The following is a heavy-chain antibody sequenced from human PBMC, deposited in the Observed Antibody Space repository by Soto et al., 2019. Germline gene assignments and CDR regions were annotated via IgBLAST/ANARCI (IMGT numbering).Heavy chain of an antibody. CDR2: ISSRGRSI. D-gene: IGHD5-12*01. CDR1: GFTFSSYN. Sequence: GGSLRLSCAASGFTFSSYNMSWVRQAPGKGLEWVSHISSRGRSIYYADSVKGRFTISRDNAKNSLYLQMNSLRDEDTAVYYCARGYSGYDSWGQGTLVTVSS. CDR3: ARGYSGYDS. J-gene: IGHJ5*02. V-gene: IGHV3-48*02.